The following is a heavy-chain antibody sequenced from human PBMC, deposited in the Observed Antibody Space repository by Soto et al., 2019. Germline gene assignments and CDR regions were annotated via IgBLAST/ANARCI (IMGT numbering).Heavy chain of an antibody. Sequence: QVQLQESGPGLVKPSQTLSLTCTVSGGSISRGGYYWSWIRQHPGKGLEWLGYIYYSGSTYYNPSLKSRVTISVETSKNQFSLKLSSVTAADTAVYYCARDSMTTVTTNTKYYYSDGMDVGGQGTTVTVSS. D-gene: IGHD4-4*01. V-gene: IGHV4-31*03. CDR2: IYYSGST. CDR3: ARDSMTTVTTNTKYYYSDGMDV. J-gene: IGHJ6*02. CDR1: GGSISRGGYY.